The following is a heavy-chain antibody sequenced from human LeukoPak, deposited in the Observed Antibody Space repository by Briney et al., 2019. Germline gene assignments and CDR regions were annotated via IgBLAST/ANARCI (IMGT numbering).Heavy chain of an antibody. D-gene: IGHD2-2*01. CDR2: ISGSGGST. CDR1: GFTFSSYA. J-gene: IGHJ6*03. Sequence: GGSLRLSCAASGFTFSSYAMSWVRQAPGKGLEWVSAISGSGGSTYYADSLKGRFTISRDNSKNTLYLQMNSLRAEDTAVYYCARPSDIVVVPAAIHYMDVWGKGTTVTVSS. CDR3: ARPSDIVVVPAAIHYMDV. V-gene: IGHV3-23*01.